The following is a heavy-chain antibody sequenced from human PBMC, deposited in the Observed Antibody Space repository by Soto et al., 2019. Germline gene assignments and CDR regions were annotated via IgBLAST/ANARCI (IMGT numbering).Heavy chain of an antibody. J-gene: IGHJ3*02. D-gene: IGHD6-6*01. Sequence: EVHLVESGGGLVQPGGSLRLSCAVSGFTFEDYAMHWVRQAPGKGLEWVPGISWDSRSVAYADSVKGRFTISRDNAENSLHLQMNSLRAEDTAVYYCAKDSIRRSFSRSSTRARDAFDIWGQGTMVTVSS. CDR1: GFTFEDYA. CDR3: AKDSIRRSFSRSSTRARDAFDI. CDR2: ISWDSRSV. V-gene: IGHV3-9*01.